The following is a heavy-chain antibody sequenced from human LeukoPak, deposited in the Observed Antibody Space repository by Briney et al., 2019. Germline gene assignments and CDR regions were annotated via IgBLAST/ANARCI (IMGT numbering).Heavy chain of an antibody. Sequence: GGSLRLSCAASGFTFSSYGMHWVRQAPGKGLEWVAVIWYDGSNKYYADSVEGRFTISRDNSKNTLYLQMNSLRAEDTAVYYCARCSPLYSSSLPGYWGQGTLVTVSS. J-gene: IGHJ4*02. CDR2: IWYDGSNK. V-gene: IGHV3-33*01. D-gene: IGHD6-13*01. CDR1: GFTFSSYG. CDR3: ARCSPLYSSSLPGY.